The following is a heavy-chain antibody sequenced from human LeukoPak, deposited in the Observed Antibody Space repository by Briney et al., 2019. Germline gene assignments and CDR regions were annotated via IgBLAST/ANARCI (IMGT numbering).Heavy chain of an antibody. Sequence: PGGSLRLSCAASGFTFDDYAMHWVRQAPGKGLEWVSGISWNSGSIGYADSVKGRFTISRDNAKNTLYLQMNSLRAEDTAVYYCARDAVAGKYYFDYWGQGTLVTVSS. CDR3: ARDAVAGKYYFDY. V-gene: IGHV3-9*01. CDR1: GFTFDDYA. D-gene: IGHD6-19*01. CDR2: ISWNSGSI. J-gene: IGHJ4*02.